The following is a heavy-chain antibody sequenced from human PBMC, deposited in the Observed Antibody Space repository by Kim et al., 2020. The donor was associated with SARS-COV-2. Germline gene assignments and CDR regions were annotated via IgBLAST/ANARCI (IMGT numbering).Heavy chain of an antibody. J-gene: IGHJ4*02. D-gene: IGHD6-13*01. V-gene: IGHV6-1*01. CDR3: ARGHGSSSQTSFDY. Sequence: AVSVKSRITINPDTSKNQFSLQLNSVTPEDTAVYYCARGHGSSSQTSFDYWGQGTLVTVSS.